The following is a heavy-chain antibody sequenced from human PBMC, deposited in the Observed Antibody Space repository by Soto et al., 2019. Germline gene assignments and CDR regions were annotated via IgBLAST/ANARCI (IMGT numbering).Heavy chain of an antibody. D-gene: IGHD7-27*01. CDR1: GGSISSYY. CDR2: IYYSGST. V-gene: IGHV4-59*08. Sequence: SETLSLTCTVSGGSISSYYWSWIRQPPGKGLEWIGYIYYSGSTNYNPSLKSRVTISVDMSKNQFSLKLSSVTAADTAVYYCTRGPSGDKVDYWGQGTLVTVAS. J-gene: IGHJ4*02. CDR3: TRGPSGDKVDY.